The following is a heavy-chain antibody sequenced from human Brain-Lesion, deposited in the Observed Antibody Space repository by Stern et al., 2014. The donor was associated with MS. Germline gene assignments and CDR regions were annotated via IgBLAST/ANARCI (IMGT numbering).Heavy chain of an antibody. Sequence: EVQLVESGGGLVQPGGSLRLSCAASGFTFTTYWMTWVRQAPGPGLEWVANIKQDGSEKFYVNSVKGRFTISRDNAKNALYLQMNALKAEDTAVYYCARDDTSSSWYNYWGQGTLVTVSS. CDR1: GFTFTTYW. V-gene: IGHV3-7*01. CDR2: IKQDGSEK. D-gene: IGHD6-13*01. J-gene: IGHJ4*02. CDR3: ARDDTSSSWYNY.